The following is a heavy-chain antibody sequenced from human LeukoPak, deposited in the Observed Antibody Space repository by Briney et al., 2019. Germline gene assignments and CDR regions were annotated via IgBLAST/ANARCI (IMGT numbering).Heavy chain of an antibody. D-gene: IGHD3-22*01. Sequence: SETLSLTCAVYGGSFSGYYWSWIRQPPGKGLEWIGEINHSGSANYNPSLKSRVTISVDTSKNQFSLKLSSVTAADTAVYYCARDGCPSYDSSGYYSDWGQGTLVTVPS. V-gene: IGHV4-34*01. CDR3: ARDGCPSYDSSGYYSD. J-gene: IGHJ4*02. CDR1: GGSFSGYY. CDR2: INHSGSA.